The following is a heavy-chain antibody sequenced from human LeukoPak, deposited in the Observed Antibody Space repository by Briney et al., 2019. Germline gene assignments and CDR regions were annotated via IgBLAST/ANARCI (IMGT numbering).Heavy chain of an antibody. Sequence: GGSLRLSCAASGFTFSSYSMNWVRQAPGKGLEWVSRLYSDGRSLTYADSVMGRFTISRDNAKNKLYLQMNSLRAEDTAVYYCARGRGLGELAVASFDSWGQGSLVTVSS. D-gene: IGHD6-19*01. V-gene: IGHV3-74*03. CDR2: LYSDGRSL. CDR1: GFTFSSYS. CDR3: ARGRGLGELAVASFDS. J-gene: IGHJ4*02.